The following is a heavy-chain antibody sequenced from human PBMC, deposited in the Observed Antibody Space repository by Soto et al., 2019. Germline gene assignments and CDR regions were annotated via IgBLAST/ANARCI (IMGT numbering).Heavy chain of an antibody. Sequence: QVQLVQSGGEVKKPGASVKVSCKTSGYSFTTYGISWVRQAPGQGLEWMGWISAYNGNTNYAQKLQGRVTMTTDTSTSTAYMELRRLRSAATAVYYCAREGPAPYYYYGMDVWGQGSTVTVSS. CDR2: ISAYNGNT. J-gene: IGHJ6*02. CDR3: AREGPAPYYYYGMDV. CDR1: GYSFTTYG. V-gene: IGHV1-18*01.